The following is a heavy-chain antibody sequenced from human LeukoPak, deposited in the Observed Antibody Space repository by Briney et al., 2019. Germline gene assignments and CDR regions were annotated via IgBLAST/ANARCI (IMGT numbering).Heavy chain of an antibody. J-gene: IGHJ3*02. CDR1: GGSISSSSYY. V-gene: IGHV4-61*05. CDR3: ARHGPVGADAPFDI. CDR2: QYYSGST. Sequence: SETLSLTCTVSGGSISSSSYYWGWIRQPPGKGLEWIGYQYYSGSTNYNPSLTSRATISLDTSKSQVSLRLNSVTAADTALYYCARHGPVGADAPFDIWGQGTMVTVSS. D-gene: IGHD1-26*01.